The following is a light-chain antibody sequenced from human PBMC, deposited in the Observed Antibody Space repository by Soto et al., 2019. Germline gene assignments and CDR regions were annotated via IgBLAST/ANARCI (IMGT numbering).Light chain of an antibody. V-gene: IGLV2-14*02. J-gene: IGLJ1*01. Sequence: QSVLTQPGSVSGSPGQSIAISCTGTSSDVGTYDIVSWYQQHPGKVPKLIIYDVTIRPSGVSDRFSGSKSGNTASLTISGLQSEDEADYYCTSYTTSGTHVFGTGTKVTVL. CDR2: DVT. CDR1: SSDVGTYDI. CDR3: TSYTTSGTHV.